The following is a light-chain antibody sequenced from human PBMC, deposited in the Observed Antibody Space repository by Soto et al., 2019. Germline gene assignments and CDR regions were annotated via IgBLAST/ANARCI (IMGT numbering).Light chain of an antibody. V-gene: IGKV3-20*01. CDR1: QSVNSNY. CDR3: QQYGSTPLT. CDR2: GAS. J-gene: IGKJ4*01. Sequence: EIVLTQSPGTLSLSPGERATLSCRASQSVNSNYLAWHQQKPGQAPRLLIYGASTRATGIPDRFSGSGSGTDFALTISRLEPEGFAVYYCQQYGSTPLTFGGGTKVEVK.